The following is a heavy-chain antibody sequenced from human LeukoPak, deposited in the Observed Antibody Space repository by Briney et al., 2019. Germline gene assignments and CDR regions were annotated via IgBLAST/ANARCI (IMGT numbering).Heavy chain of an antibody. CDR2: INPNGGGT. J-gene: IGHJ4*02. CDR3: ARGGVTYYDFWSGYYSFDY. Sequence: GASVKVSCKASGYTFTSYYMHWVRQAPGQGLEWMGWINPNGGGTNYAQKFQGRVTMTRDTSISTAYMELSRLRSDDTAVYYCARGGVTYYDFWSGYYSFDYWGQGTLVTVSS. CDR1: GYTFTSYY. D-gene: IGHD3-3*01. V-gene: IGHV1-2*02.